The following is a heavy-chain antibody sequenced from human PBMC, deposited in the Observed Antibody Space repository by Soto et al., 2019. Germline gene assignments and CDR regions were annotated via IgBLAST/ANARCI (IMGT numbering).Heavy chain of an antibody. Sequence: QVQLVQSGAEVKKPGASVKVSCKASGYTFTGYYMHWVRQAPGQGLEWMGWINPNSGGTNYAQKFQGWVTMPRDTSISTAYMELSRLRSDDTAVYYCAVGLAARGPGYYYYGMDVWGQGTTVTVSS. D-gene: IGHD6-6*01. CDR1: GYTFTGYY. CDR2: INPNSGGT. V-gene: IGHV1-2*04. CDR3: AVGLAARGPGYYYYGMDV. J-gene: IGHJ6*02.